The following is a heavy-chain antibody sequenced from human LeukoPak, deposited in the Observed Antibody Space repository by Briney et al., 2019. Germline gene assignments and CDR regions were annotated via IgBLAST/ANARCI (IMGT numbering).Heavy chain of an antibody. Sequence: ASVKVSCKTFGYTFTTYGISWVRHAPGQGLEWIGWISTNNGNTNYVQNLQGRVTMTTDTSTSTAYMELRSLRSDDTAVYYCARGVTTSFDHWGQGTLVTVSS. CDR2: ISTNNGNT. V-gene: IGHV1-18*01. CDR1: GYTFTTYG. D-gene: IGHD4-17*01. CDR3: ARGVTTSFDH. J-gene: IGHJ4*02.